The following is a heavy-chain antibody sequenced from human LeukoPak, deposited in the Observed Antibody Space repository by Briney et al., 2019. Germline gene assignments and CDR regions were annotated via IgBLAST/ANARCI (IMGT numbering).Heavy chain of an antibody. Sequence: GGSLRLSCAASGFTFSSHWMSWVRQAPGKGLEWVANIKEDGSVKYYVDSVKGRFTISRDNAKNSLYLQMNSLRAEDTAVYYCAKDRCSNGIGCYYYYMDVWGKGTTVTISS. CDR1: GFTFSSHW. CDR3: AKDRCSNGIGCYYYYMDV. V-gene: IGHV3-7*01. D-gene: IGHD2-8*01. CDR2: IKEDGSVK. J-gene: IGHJ6*03.